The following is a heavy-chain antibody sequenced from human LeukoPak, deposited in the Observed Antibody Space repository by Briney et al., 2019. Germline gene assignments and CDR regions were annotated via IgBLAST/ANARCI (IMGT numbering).Heavy chain of an antibody. CDR1: GGSISSSSYY. V-gene: IGHV4-39*01. CDR2: IYYSGST. CDR3: ARRVPGSLGPFDY. D-gene: IGHD3-10*01. J-gene: IGHJ4*02. Sequence: PSETLSLTCTVSGGSISSSSYYWGWIRQPPGKGLEWIGSIYYSGSTYYNPSLKSRVTISVDTSKNQFSLKLSSVTAADTAVYYCARRVPGSLGPFDYWGQGTLVTVSS.